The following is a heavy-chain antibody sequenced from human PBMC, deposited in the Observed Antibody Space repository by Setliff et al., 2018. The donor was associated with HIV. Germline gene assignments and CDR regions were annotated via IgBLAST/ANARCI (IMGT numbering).Heavy chain of an antibody. CDR3: ARVYCSNGVCYMNWFDP. Sequence: ASVKVSCKASGYTFTSYGISWVRQAPGQGLEWMGWISAYNGNTKYAQKLQGRVTMTTDTSTSTAYMELRSLGSDDTAVYYCARVYCSNGVCYMNWFDPWGQGTLVTVSS. CDR1: GYTFTSYG. D-gene: IGHD2-8*01. J-gene: IGHJ5*02. CDR2: ISAYNGNT. V-gene: IGHV1-18*01.